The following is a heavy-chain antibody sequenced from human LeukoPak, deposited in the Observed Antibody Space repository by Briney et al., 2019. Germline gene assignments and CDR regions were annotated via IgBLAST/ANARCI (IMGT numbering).Heavy chain of an antibody. CDR3: ARKGDLGSWFDP. J-gene: IGHJ5*02. D-gene: IGHD7-27*01. CDR2: ISSSGSTI. Sequence: MAGGSLRLSCAASGFTFSDYYMSWIRQAPGKGLEWVSYISSSGSTIYYADSVKGRFTISRDNAKNSLYLQMNSLRAEDTAVYYCARKGDLGSWFDPWGQGILVTVSS. CDR1: GFTFSDYY. V-gene: IGHV3-11*04.